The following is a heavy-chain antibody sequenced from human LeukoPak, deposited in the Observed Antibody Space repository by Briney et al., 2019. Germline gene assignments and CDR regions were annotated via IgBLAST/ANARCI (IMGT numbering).Heavy chain of an antibody. J-gene: IGHJ4*02. CDR1: GGSISSGDYY. CDR2: IYYSGST. CDR3: ARGYPLIAAAGTTPLIDY. Sequence: SETLSLTCTVSGGSISSGDYYWSWIRQPPGKGLEWIGYIYYSGSTYYNPSLKSRVTISVDTSKNQFSLKLSSVTAADTAVYYCARGYPLIAAAGTTPLIDYWGQGTLVTVSS. V-gene: IGHV4-30-4*02. D-gene: IGHD6-13*01.